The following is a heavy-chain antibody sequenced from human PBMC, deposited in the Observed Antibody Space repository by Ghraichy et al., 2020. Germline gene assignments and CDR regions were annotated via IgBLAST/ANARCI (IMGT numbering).Heavy chain of an antibody. J-gene: IGHJ6*02. Sequence: GGSLRLSCAASGFTFSSYAMHWVRQAPGKGLEWVAVISYDGSNKYYADSVKGRFTISRDNSKNTLYLQMNSLRAEDTAVYYCAREERTGNYYYYGMDVWGQGTTVTVSS. V-gene: IGHV3-30-3*01. CDR1: GFTFSSYA. CDR3: AREERTGNYYYYGMDV. CDR2: ISYDGSNK. D-gene: IGHD3/OR15-3a*01.